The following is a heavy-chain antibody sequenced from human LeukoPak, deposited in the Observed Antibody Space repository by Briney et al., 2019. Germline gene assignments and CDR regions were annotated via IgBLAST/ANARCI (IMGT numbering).Heavy chain of an antibody. D-gene: IGHD6-19*01. CDR3: ARHRIAVAGSYYYYYMDV. CDR1: GYSFTSYW. V-gene: IGHV5-51*01. J-gene: IGHJ6*03. Sequence: GESLKISCKGSGYSFTSYWTGWVRQMPGKGLEWMGIIYPGDSDTRYSPSFQGQVTISADKSISTAYLQWSSLKASDTAMYYCARHRIAVAGSYYYYYMDVWGKGTTVTVSS. CDR2: IYPGDSDT.